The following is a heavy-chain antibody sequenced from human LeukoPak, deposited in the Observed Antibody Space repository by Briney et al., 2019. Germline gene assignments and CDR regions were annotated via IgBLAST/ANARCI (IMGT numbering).Heavy chain of an antibody. CDR1: GFTFDDYA. J-gene: IGHJ4*02. CDR2: ISWNSGSI. V-gene: IGHV3-9*01. CDR3: AKDRDGYGQFDY. D-gene: IGHD5-24*01. Sequence: PGGSLRPSCAASGFTFDDYAMHWVRQAPGKGLEWVSGISWNSGSIGYADSVKGRFTISRDNAKNSLYLQMNSLRAEDTALYYCAKDRDGYGQFDYWGQETLVTVSS.